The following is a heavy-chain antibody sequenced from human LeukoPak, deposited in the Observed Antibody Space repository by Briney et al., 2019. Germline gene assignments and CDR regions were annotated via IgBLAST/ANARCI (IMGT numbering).Heavy chain of an antibody. D-gene: IGHD3-22*01. CDR3: AKHRFESGGYHSTD. CDR2: ISGGSGST. CDR1: GFTFSSYA. V-gene: IGHV3-23*01. Sequence: GGSLRLSCAASGFTFSSYAMSWVRQAPGKGLAWVSTISGGSGSTYCADSVKGRFTISRDNSKNTLYLQMSSLRDEDTAVYYCAKHRFESGGYHSTDWGQGTLVTVSS. J-gene: IGHJ4*02.